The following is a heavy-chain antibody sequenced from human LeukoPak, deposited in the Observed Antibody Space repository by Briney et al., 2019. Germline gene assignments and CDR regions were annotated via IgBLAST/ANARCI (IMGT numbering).Heavy chain of an antibody. J-gene: IGHJ4*02. CDR1: GVSISSYY. CDR3: ARDVGATPGYFDY. CDR2: IYYSGSA. V-gene: IGHV4-59*01. D-gene: IGHD1-26*01. Sequence: PSETLSLTCTVSGVSISSYYWSWIRQPPGKGLEWIGYIYYSGSANYNPSLKSRVTISVDTSKNQVSLKLSSVTAADTAVYYCARDVGATPGYFDYWGQGTLVTVSS.